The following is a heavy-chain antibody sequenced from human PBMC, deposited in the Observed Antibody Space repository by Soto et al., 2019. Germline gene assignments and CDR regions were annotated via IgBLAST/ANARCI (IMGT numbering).Heavy chain of an antibody. CDR2: ISSSGSTI. D-gene: IGHD6-6*01. CDR1: GFTFSSYE. V-gene: IGHV3-48*03. CDR3: ARYQQLARHETDY. J-gene: IGHJ4*02. Sequence: EVQLVESGGGLVQPGGSLRLSCAASGFTFSSYEMNWVRQAPGKGLEWVSYISSSGSTIYYADSVKGRFTISRDNAKNTLYLQMNSLRAGHTAVYYCARYQQLARHETDYWGQGTLVTVS.